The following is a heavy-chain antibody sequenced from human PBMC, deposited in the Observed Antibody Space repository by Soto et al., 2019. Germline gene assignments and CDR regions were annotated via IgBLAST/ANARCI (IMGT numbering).Heavy chain of an antibody. CDR3: AKGRGFYSDNYFDP. Sequence: PSETLCLTYSVSLDYISNSYWTWIRQPAGKGLEWIGHIYSSGNANYNPSLKSRVTMSLDTSKNQFSLSLKSVTAADTAIYYCAKGRGFYSDNYFDPWGQGTQVTVS. V-gene: IGHV4-4*07. J-gene: IGHJ5*02. CDR2: IYSSGNA. CDR1: LDYISNSY. D-gene: IGHD3-22*01.